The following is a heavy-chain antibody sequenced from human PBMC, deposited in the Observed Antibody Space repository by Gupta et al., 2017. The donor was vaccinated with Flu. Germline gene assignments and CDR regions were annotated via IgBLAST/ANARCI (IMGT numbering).Heavy chain of an antibody. CDR2: IGTAGDT. Sequence: FTFSSYDMHWVRQATGKGLEWVSAIGTAGDTYYPGSVKGRFTISRENAKNSLYLQMNSLRAGDTAVYYCARVDTVTGSLDYWGQGTLVTVSS. CDR1: FTFSSYD. J-gene: IGHJ4*02. CDR3: ARVDTVTGSLDY. D-gene: IGHD4-4*01. V-gene: IGHV3-13*01.